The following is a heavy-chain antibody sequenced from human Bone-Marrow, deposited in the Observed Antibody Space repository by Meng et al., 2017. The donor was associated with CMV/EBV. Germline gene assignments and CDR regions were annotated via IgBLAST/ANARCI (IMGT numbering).Heavy chain of an antibody. J-gene: IGHJ4*02. D-gene: IGHD4-23*01. CDR2: IYYSGST. CDR3: ARVRRATVVTPGCFDY. Sequence: SEILSLTCTVSGGSISSSSYYWGWIRQPPGKGLEWIGSIYYSGSTYYNPSLKSRVTISVDTSKNQFSLKLSSVTAADTAVYYCARVRRATVVTPGCFDYWGQGTLVTVSS. V-gene: IGHV4-39*07. CDR1: GGSISSSSYY.